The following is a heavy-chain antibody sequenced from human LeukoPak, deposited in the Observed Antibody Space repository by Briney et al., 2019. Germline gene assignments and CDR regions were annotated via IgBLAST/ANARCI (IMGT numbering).Heavy chain of an antibody. CDR2: ISYDGSNR. J-gene: IGHJ4*02. D-gene: IGHD4-17*01. CDR3: AKDAYGDYYGTDFDY. V-gene: IGHV3-30*18. Sequence: PGGSLRLSCAASGFTFSSYGMHWVRQAPGKGLEWVAVISYDGSNRYYADSVKGRFTISRDNSKNTLYLQMNSLRAEDTAVYYCAKDAYGDYYGTDFDYWGQGTLVTVSS. CDR1: GFTFSSYG.